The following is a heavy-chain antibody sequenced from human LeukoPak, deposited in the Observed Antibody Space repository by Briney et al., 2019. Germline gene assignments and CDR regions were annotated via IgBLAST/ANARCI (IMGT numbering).Heavy chain of an antibody. CDR3: ARQREVATIGYYYYYYGMDV. J-gene: IGHJ6*04. CDR2: IDPSDSYT. D-gene: IGHD5-12*01. Sequence: SWIRQHPGKGLEWMGRIDPSDSYTNYSPSFQGHVTISADKSISTAYLQWSSLKASDTAMYYCARQREVATIGYYYYYYGMDVWGKGTTVTVSS. V-gene: IGHV5-10-1*01.